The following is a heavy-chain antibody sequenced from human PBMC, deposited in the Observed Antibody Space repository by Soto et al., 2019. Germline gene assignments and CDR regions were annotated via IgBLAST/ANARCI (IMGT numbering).Heavy chain of an antibody. Sequence: QVQLVESGGGVVQPGRSLRLSCAASGFTFSSYGMHWVRQAPGKGLEWVAVISYDGSNKYYADSVKGRFTISRDNSKNMLYLQMNSLRAEDTAVYYCAKGMVSGGDYAGISGSAFDIWGQGTMVTVSS. J-gene: IGHJ3*02. CDR1: GFTFSSYG. CDR2: ISYDGSNK. V-gene: IGHV3-30*18. D-gene: IGHD4-17*01. CDR3: AKGMVSGGDYAGISGSAFDI.